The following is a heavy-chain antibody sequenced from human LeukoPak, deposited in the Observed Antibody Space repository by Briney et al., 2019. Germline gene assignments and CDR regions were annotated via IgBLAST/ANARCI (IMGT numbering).Heavy chain of an antibody. Sequence: GGSLRLSCAASGFTFSSYYMSWVRQAPGKGLEWVANIKQDGSEKYYVDSVKGRFTISRDNAKNSLYLQMNSLRAEDTAVYYCARPIRYGSGDYWGQGTLVTVSS. CDR2: IKQDGSEK. CDR1: GFTFSSYY. D-gene: IGHD3-10*01. V-gene: IGHV3-7*03. J-gene: IGHJ4*02. CDR3: ARPIRYGSGDY.